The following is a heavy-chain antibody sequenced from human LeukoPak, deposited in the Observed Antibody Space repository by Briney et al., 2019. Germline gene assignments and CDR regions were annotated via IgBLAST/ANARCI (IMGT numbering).Heavy chain of an antibody. V-gene: IGHV3-48*04. D-gene: IGHD3-9*01. J-gene: IGHJ4*02. CDR1: GFTFSSYS. CDR2: ISSSSSTI. CDR3: ARDRGYDTLTGYPYYIDY. Sequence: GGSLRLSCAASGFTFSSYSMNWVRQAPGKGLEWVSYISSSSSTIYYADSVKGRFTISRDNAKNSLYLHMSSLRAEDTAVYYCARDRGYDTLTGYPYYIDYWGQGTLVTVSS.